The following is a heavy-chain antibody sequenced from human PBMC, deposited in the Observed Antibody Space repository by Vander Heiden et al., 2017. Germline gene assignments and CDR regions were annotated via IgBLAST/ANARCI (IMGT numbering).Heavy chain of an antibody. J-gene: IGHJ3*02. V-gene: IGHV1-2*02. CDR2: INPNSGGT. CDR1: GYTFTGYF. Sequence: QVQLVQSGAEVKKPGASVKVSCKASGYTFTGYFMHWVRQAPGQGLEWMGWINPNSGGTKYAQMFQGRVTMTRDTPISTAYMELSRLRSDDTAVYYCARVPQTDAFDIWGQGTVVSVSS. CDR3: ARVPQTDAFDI.